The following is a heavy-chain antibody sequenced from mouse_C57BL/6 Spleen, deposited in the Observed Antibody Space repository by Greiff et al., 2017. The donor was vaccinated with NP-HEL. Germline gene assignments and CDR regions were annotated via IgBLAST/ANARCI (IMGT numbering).Heavy chain of an antibody. CDR1: GYAFSSYW. J-gene: IGHJ4*01. CDR3: ARPTVVAPGYYAMDD. D-gene: IGHD1-1*01. CDR2: IYPGDGDT. Sequence: QVQLQQSGAELVKPGASVKISCKASGYAFSSYWMNWVKQRPGQGLEWIGQIYPGDGDTNYNGKFKGKATLTADKSSSTAYMQLSSLTSEDSAVYFGARPTVVAPGYYAMDDWGQGTSVTVSS. V-gene: IGHV1-80*01.